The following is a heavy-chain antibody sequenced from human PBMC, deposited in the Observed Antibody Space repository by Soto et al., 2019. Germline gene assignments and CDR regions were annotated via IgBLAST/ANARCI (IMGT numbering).Heavy chain of an antibody. CDR3: ARGGYYGSGSPAAFDI. D-gene: IGHD3-10*01. J-gene: IGHJ3*02. CDR1: GGSISSGDYY. CDR2: IYYSGST. V-gene: IGHV4-30-4*01. Sequence: PSETLSLTCTVSGGSISSGDYYWSWIRQPPGKGLEWIGYIYYSGSTYYNPSLKSRVTISVDTSKNQFSLKLSSVTAADTAVYYCARGGYYGSGSPAAFDIWGQGTMATVSS.